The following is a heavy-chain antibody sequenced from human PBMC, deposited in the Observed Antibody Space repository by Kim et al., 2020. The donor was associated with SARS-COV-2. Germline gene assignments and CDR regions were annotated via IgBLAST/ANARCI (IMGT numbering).Heavy chain of an antibody. Sequence: SETLSLTCTVSGGSISSYYWIWIRQPPGQGLEWIAYISNNGSTKYNPSLKSRVTLSVDTSKNQFSLKLSSVIAADTALYYCARGIDYWSVYYMEEGMGDAFDIWGQGTMVTVSS. J-gene: IGHJ3*02. V-gene: IGHV4-59*13. CDR2: ISNNGST. CDR1: GGSISSYY. CDR3: ARGIDYWSVYYMEEGMGDAFDI. D-gene: IGHD3-3*01.